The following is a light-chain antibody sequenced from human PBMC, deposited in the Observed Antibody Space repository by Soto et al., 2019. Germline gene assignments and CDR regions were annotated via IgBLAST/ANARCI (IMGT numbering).Light chain of an antibody. CDR3: QQYNNWPRT. CDR2: GAS. CDR1: QSVSDN. Sequence: EIMMTQSPATLSMSPGERATLSCRASQSVSDNLAWYQQKPGQTPRLLIYGASTRATGIPARFSGSGSGTEFTLTISSLQSEDFAVYYCQQYNNWPRTFGQGTKVDIK. J-gene: IGKJ1*01. V-gene: IGKV3-15*01.